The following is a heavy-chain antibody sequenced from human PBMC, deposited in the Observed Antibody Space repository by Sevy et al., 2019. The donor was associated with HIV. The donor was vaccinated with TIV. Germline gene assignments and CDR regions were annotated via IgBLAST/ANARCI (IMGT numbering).Heavy chain of an antibody. CDR1: GFTFSSYW. J-gene: IGHJ6*03. CDR3: ARDSQNMAEVPAGTINSYGSYCIDV. Sequence: GGSLRLSCAASGFTFSSYWMSWVRQAPGKGLEWVANIKQDGSERYYEDSVKGRFTISRDNTKNSLYLQMNSLRVEDTVVYYYARDSQNMAEVPAGTINSYGSYCIDVWGKGTTVTVSS. D-gene: IGHD2-2*01. V-gene: IGHV3-7*01. CDR2: IKQDGSER.